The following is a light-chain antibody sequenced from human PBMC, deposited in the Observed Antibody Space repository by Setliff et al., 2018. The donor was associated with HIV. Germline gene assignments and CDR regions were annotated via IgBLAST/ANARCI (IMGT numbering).Light chain of an antibody. Sequence: QSALTQPASVSGSPGQSITISCTGTSSDVGGYNYVSWYQQHPGKAPKLMIYEVSKRPSGVPDRFSGSKSGNTASLTVSGLQAEDEADYYCSSYAGSNNVFGTGTRSPS. CDR2: EVS. CDR3: SSYAGSNNV. CDR1: SSDVGGYNY. J-gene: IGLJ1*01. V-gene: IGLV2-8*01.